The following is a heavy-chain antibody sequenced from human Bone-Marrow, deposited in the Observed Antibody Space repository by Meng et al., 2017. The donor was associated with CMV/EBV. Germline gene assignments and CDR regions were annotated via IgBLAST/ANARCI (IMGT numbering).Heavy chain of an antibody. CDR1: GGCISGSDW. CDR3: ARRVVGSAFDY. D-gene: IGHD1-26*01. CDR2: ISHSGST. J-gene: IGHJ4*02. Sequence: LTCDVSGGCISGSDWWSWVRQHPGKGLEWIGQISHSGSTHYNPSLKSPVSISVDKSNNQFSLKMTSVTAADTAVYYCARRVVGSAFDYWGQGTLVTVSS. V-gene: IGHV4-4*02.